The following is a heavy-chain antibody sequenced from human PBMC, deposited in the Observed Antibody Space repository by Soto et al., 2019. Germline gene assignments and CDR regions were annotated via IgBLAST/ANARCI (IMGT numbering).Heavy chain of an antibody. CDR2: ISSSSYI. V-gene: IGHV3-21*01. Sequence: PGGSLRLSCAASGFTFSSYSMNWVRQAPGKGLEWVSSISSSSYIYYADSVKGRFTISRDNAKNSLYLQMNSLRAEDTAVYYCARGIAAAGAPVLDVWGQGTTVTVSS. D-gene: IGHD6-13*01. CDR1: GFTFSSYS. CDR3: ARGIAAAGAPVLDV. J-gene: IGHJ6*02.